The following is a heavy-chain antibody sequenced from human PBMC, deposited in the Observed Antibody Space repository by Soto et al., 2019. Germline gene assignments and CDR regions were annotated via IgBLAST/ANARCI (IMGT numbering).Heavy chain of an antibody. CDR2: IYSSGTT. V-gene: IGHV4-59*01. CDR3: GRQRVTLIRPGAFGI. CDR1: GGSLSKSY. J-gene: IGHJ3*02. D-gene: IGHD5-18*01. Sequence: QVHLQESGPGLVKPSETLSLTCTVSGGSLSKSYWTWIRQTPGKGREWIGYIYSSGTTNYNPSLTCRVSISLDTSKNPFPRKPRPVTAADTAVCHCGRQRVTLIRPGAFGIWGQGTMVTVSS.